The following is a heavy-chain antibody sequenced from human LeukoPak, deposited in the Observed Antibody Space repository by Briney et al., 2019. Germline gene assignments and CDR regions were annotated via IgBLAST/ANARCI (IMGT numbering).Heavy chain of an antibody. CDR2: IIPIFGTP. Sequence: ASLNLSCKASGGTFSSYAISWVRQAPGQGLEWMGGIIPIFGTPNYAQKYQGRVTITADESTSTAYMELSSLRSEDTAVYYCARDGHTGYCSSTSCYYFQHWGQGTLVTVSS. D-gene: IGHD2-2*01. CDR3: ARDGHTGYCSSTSCYYFQH. V-gene: IGHV1-69*13. CDR1: GGTFSSYA. J-gene: IGHJ1*01.